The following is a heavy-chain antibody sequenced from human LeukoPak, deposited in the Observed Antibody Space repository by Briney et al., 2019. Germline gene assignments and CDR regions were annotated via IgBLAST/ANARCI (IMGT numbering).Heavy chain of an antibody. D-gene: IGHD3-22*01. V-gene: IGHV4-30-4*01. Sequence: PSQTLPLTCTVSRGSINTGNYYWSWIRQPPGKGLEWLGFIHYSGSTDYNPSLKSRVSISIDTSKNQFSLQLSSVTAADTAVYYCARNGRGRSYGSNAYLPDYWGQGTLVTVSS. CDR3: ARNGRGRSYGSNAYLPDY. CDR1: RGSINTGNYY. CDR2: IHYSGST. J-gene: IGHJ4*02.